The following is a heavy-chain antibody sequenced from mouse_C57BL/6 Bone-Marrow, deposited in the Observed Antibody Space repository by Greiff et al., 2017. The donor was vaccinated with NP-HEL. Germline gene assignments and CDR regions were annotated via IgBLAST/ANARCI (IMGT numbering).Heavy chain of an antibody. J-gene: IGHJ3*01. V-gene: IGHV1-20*01. CDR3: ARGGWSWFAY. Sequence: EVQLHQSGPELVKPGDSVKISCKASGYSFTGYFMNWVMQSHGKSLEWIGRINPYNGDTFYNQKFKGKATLTVDKSSSTAHMELRSLTSEDSAVYYCARGGWSWFAYWGQGTLVTVSA. CDR1: GYSFTGYF. CDR2: INPYNGDT. D-gene: IGHD2-3*01.